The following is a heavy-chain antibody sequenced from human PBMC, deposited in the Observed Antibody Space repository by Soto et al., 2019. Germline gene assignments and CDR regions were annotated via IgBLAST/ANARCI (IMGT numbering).Heavy chain of an antibody. CDR2: IYYSGST. CDR1: GGSISSYY. CDR3: TLFRAISQAGHNYYYMAV. D-gene: IGHD3-10*01. V-gene: IGHV4-59*01. J-gene: IGHJ6*03. Sequence: SETLSLTCTVSGGSISSYYWSWFRQPPGKRLEWIGYIYYSGSTNYNPSLKSRVTISVDTSKDQFSLKLSSVTAADTAVYYCTLFRAISQAGHNYYYMAVWGKAPTVT.